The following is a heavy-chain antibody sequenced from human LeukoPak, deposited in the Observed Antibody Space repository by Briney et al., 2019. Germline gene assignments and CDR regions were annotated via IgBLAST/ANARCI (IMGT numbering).Heavy chain of an antibody. J-gene: IGHJ5*02. Sequence: SETLSLTCAVYGGSFSGYYWSWIRQPPGKGLEGIGEINHSGSTNYNPSLKSRVTISVDTSKNQFSLKLSSVPAADTAVYYCARHYFRAYAGNWFDPWGQGTLVTVSS. V-gene: IGHV4-34*01. CDR3: ARHYFRAYAGNWFDP. D-gene: IGHD2-2*01. CDR1: GGSFSGYY. CDR2: INHSGST.